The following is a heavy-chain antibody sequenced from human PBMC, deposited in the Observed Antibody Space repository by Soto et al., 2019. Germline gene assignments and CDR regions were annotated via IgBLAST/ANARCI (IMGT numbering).Heavy chain of an antibody. V-gene: IGHV1-3*01. CDR3: ARGITLPTPLDY. CDR1: GYTFTSYA. Sequence: SSVKVSCKASGYTFTSYAMHWVRQAPGQRLEWMGWINAGNGNTKYSQKFQGRVTITRDTSASTAYMELSSLRSEDTAVYYCARGITLPTPLDYWGQGTLVTVSS. D-gene: IGHD1-20*01. J-gene: IGHJ4*02. CDR2: INAGNGNT.